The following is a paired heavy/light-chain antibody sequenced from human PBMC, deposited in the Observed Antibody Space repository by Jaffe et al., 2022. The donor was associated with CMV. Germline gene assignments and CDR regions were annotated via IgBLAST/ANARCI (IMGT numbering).Heavy chain of an antibody. CDR3: ARGNAAMITEAHFNWFDP. D-gene: IGHD5-18*01. V-gene: IGHV4-59*08. CDR2: IYYSGNT. CDR1: GGSISSYY. J-gene: IGHJ5*02. Sequence: QVQLQESGPGLVKPSETLSLTCTVSGGSISSYYWSWIRQPPGKGLEWIGYIYYSGNTNYNPSLKSRVTISVDTSKNQFSLKLSSVTAADTAVYYCARGNAAMITEAHFNWFDPWGQGTLVTVSS.
Light chain of an antibody. J-gene: IGLJ3*02. CDR2: GNN. CDR3: QSYDSSLSGSV. CDR1: SSNIGAGYD. Sequence: QSVLTQPPSVSGAPGQRVTISCTGSSSNIGAGYDVHWYQQLPGTAPKLLINGNNNRASGVPDRFSGSKSGTSASLAITGLQAEDEADYYCQSYDSSLSGSVFGGGTKLTVL. V-gene: IGLV1-40*01.